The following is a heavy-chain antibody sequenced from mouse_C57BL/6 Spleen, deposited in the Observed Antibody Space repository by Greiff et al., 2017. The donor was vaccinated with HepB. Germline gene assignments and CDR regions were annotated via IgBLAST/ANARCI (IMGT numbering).Heavy chain of an antibody. D-gene: IGHD1-1*01. Sequence: QVQLKQSGPELVKPGASVKISCKASGYAFSSSWMNWVKQRPGKGLEWIGRIYPGDGDTNYNGKFKGKATLTADKSSSTAYMQLSSLTSEDSAVYFCARWGTTVDFDYWGQGTTLTVSS. CDR1: GYAFSSSW. J-gene: IGHJ2*01. V-gene: IGHV1-82*01. CDR3: ARWGTTVDFDY. CDR2: IYPGDGDT.